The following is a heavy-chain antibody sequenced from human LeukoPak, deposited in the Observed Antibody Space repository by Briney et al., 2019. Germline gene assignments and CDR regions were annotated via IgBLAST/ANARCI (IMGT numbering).Heavy chain of an antibody. CDR2: INPSGGST. CDR1: GYTFTSYY. V-gene: IGHV1-46*01. CDR3: ARDRRGNYDFWSLTMDV. D-gene: IGHD3-3*01. Sequence: ASVKVSCKASGYTFTSYYMHWVRQAPGQGLEWMGIINPSGGSTSYPQKFEGRVTMTRDTSTSTVYMELSSLRSEDTAVYYCARDRRGNYDFWSLTMDVWGKGTTVTVSS. J-gene: IGHJ6*04.